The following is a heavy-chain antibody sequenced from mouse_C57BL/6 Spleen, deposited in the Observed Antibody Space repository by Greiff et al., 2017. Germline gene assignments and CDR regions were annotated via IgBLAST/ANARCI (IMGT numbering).Heavy chain of an antibody. Sequence: EVQWVESGPGMVKPSQSLSLTCTVTGYSITSGYDWHWIRHFPGNKLEWMGYISYSGSTNYNPSLKSRISITHDTSKNHFFLKLNSVTTEDTATYYCAREGGGYYSAWFAYWGQGTLVTVSA. CDR3: AREGGGYYSAWFAY. J-gene: IGHJ3*01. CDR1: GYSITSGYD. D-gene: IGHD2-3*01. V-gene: IGHV3-1*01. CDR2: ISYSGST.